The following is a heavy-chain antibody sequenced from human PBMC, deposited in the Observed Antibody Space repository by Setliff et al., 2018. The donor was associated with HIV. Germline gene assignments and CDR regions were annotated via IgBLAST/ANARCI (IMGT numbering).Heavy chain of an antibody. CDR3: ARNSQKGIQPLLLAS. Sequence: PSETLSLTCGVSGYSMSSGYYWGWIRQPPGKGLEWIGNVYHTGSTYYNPSLKSRVTISVDTSKNQFSLKLSSVTAADTAVYYCARNSQKGIQPLLLASWGPGTLVTVSS. J-gene: IGHJ4*02. CDR1: GYSMSSGYY. V-gene: IGHV4-38-2*01. D-gene: IGHD1-1*01. CDR2: VYHTGST.